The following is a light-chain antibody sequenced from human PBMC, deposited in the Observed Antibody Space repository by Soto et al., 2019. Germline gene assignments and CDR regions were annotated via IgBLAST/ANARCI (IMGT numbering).Light chain of an antibody. CDR1: SSDVGAYNL. V-gene: IGLV2-23*02. CDR3: CSYAGSGLGV. CDR2: EVT. J-gene: IGLJ2*01. Sequence: QSALTQPASVAGSPGQSITISCTGASSDVGAYNLVSWYQQYPGKAPKLMIYEVTQRPSGVSNRFSGSKSGNRASLTISGLHAEDEADYYCCSYAGSGLGVFGGGTKLTVL.